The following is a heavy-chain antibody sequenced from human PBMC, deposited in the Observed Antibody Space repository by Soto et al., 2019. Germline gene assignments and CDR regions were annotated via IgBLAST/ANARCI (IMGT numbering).Heavy chain of an antibody. V-gene: IGHV4-59*08. J-gene: IGHJ4*02. CDR3: ARHGSGSRFDY. Sequence: PSENLYLTCTVSGGSISSYDWSWIRQPPGKGLEWIGYIYYSGSTNYNPSLKSRVTISVDTSKNQFSLKLSSVTAADTAVYYCARHGSGSRFDYWGQGTLVTVSS. D-gene: IGHD1-26*01. CDR2: IYYSGST. CDR1: GGSISSYD.